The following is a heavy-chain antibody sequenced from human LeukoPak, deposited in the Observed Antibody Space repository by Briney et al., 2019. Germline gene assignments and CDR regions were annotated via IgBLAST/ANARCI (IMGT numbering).Heavy chain of an antibody. CDR2: ISGSGGST. J-gene: IGHJ4*02. Sequence: GGSLRLSCAASGFTFSSYWMHWVRQAPGKGLEWVSAISGSGGSTYYADSVKGRFTISRDNSKNTLYLQMNSLRAEDTAVYYCATLGYDILTGIAGHRWGQGTLVAVSS. CDR1: GFTFSSYW. V-gene: IGHV3-23*01. D-gene: IGHD3-9*01. CDR3: ATLGYDILTGIAGHR.